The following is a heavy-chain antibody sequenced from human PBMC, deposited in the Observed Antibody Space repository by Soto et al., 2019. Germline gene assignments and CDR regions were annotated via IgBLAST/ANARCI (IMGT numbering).Heavy chain of an antibody. Sequence: PGGSLRLSCAASGFTFSSYGMHWVRQAPGKGLEWVAVIWYDGSNKYYADSVKGRFTISRDNSKNTLYLQMNSLRAEDTAVYYCARDRYDILTGYYSYDNWFDPWGQGTPVTVSS. J-gene: IGHJ5*02. CDR3: ARDRYDILTGYYSYDNWFDP. CDR2: IWYDGSNK. V-gene: IGHV3-33*01. CDR1: GFTFSSYG. D-gene: IGHD3-9*01.